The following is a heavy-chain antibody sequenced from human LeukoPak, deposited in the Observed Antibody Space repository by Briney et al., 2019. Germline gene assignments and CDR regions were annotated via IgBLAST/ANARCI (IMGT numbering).Heavy chain of an antibody. CDR2: SGADGGST. Sequence: PGGSLRLSCAASGFTFSNYAMSWVRQAPGKGLEWVSASGADGGSTYADSVKGRFTISRDNSRNTLYLQMNSLRAEDTATYYCAKALNYWYFDLWGRGNLVTVSS. CDR3: AKALNYWYFDL. CDR1: GFTFSNYA. J-gene: IGHJ2*01. V-gene: IGHV3-23*01.